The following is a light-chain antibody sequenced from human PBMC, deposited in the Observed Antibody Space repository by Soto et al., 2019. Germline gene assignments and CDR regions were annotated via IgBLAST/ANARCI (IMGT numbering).Light chain of an antibody. J-gene: IGKJ2*01. Sequence: EVVLTPSPGTLSLSPGERATLSCRASQSISSSYLAWYQQKPGQAPRLLIYGASIRATGIPDRFSGSGSGTDFTVTISSLEPEDFAVYYCQQYGSSPYTFGQGTKVDIK. V-gene: IGKV3-20*01. CDR3: QQYGSSPYT. CDR1: QSISSSY. CDR2: GAS.